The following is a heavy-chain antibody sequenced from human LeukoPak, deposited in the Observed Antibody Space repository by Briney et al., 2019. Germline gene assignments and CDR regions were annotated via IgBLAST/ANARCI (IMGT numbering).Heavy chain of an antibody. CDR2: IYSGGST. D-gene: IGHD3-10*01. CDR1: GFTVSSNY. J-gene: IGHJ4*02. CDR3: AIRWFGELSLDY. Sequence: PGGSLRLSCAASGFTVSSNYMSWVRQAPGKGLEWVSVIYSGGSTYYADSVKGRFTISRDNSKNTLYLQMNSLRAEDTAVYYCAIRWFGELSLDYWGQGTLVTVSP. V-gene: IGHV3-53*01.